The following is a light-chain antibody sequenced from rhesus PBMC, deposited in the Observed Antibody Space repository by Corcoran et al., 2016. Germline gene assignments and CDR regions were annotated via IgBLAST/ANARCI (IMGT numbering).Light chain of an antibody. Sequence: EIVMTQSPATLSLSSGERATLSCRASQSVSSYVAWYQQIPEQAPSLFIYGAFTRATGIPDRFSAIGSGADFTLIINSLEPEDIGVYYCQQYNNWNTFGGGTKVEIK. CDR1: QSVSSY. CDR3: QQYNNWNT. CDR2: GAF. J-gene: IGKJ4*01. V-gene: IGKV3S9*01.